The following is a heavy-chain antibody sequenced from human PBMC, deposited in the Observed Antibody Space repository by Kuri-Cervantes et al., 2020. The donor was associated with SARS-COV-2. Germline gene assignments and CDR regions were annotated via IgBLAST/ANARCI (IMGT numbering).Heavy chain of an antibody. CDR1: GFTFSSYG. CDR2: IRYDGSNK. V-gene: IGHV3-30*02. CDR3: ASQYSSSWNY. J-gene: IGHJ4*02. Sequence: GESLKISCAASGFTFSSYGMHWVRQAPGKGLEWVAFIRYDGSNKYYADSVKGRFTISRDNSKNTLYLQMNSLRAEDTAVYYCASQYSSSWNYWGQGTLVTVSS. D-gene: IGHD6-13*01.